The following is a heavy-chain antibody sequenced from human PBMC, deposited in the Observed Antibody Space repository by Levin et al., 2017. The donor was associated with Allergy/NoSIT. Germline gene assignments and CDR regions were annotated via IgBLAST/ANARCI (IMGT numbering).Heavy chain of an antibody. CDR1: GFTFSNYW. Sequence: ASVKVSCAASGFTFSNYWMSWVRQAPGKGLEWVANMNQDGTEKYYVDSVKGRFTISRDNAKNSLYLQMNSLRAEDTAVYYCAEAVDSSGSQWGQGTLVTVSS. CDR3: AEAVDSSGSQ. D-gene: IGHD3-22*01. CDR2: MNQDGTEK. J-gene: IGHJ4*02. V-gene: IGHV3-7*01.